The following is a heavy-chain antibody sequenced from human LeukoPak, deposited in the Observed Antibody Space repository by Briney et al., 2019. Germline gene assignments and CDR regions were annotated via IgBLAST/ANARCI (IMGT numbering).Heavy chain of an antibody. J-gene: IGHJ6*02. V-gene: IGHV4-39*01. CDR2: IYSSGST. Sequence: SETLSLTCTVSDGSISSSSYYWGWIRQPPGKGLEWIGSIYSSGSTYYNPSLKSRVTISLDTSKNQFSLKLSSVTAADTAVYYCARADYDSSGYFPYYYYGMDVWGQGTTVTVSS. CDR3: ARADYDSSGYFPYYYYGMDV. CDR1: DGSISSSSYY. D-gene: IGHD3-22*01.